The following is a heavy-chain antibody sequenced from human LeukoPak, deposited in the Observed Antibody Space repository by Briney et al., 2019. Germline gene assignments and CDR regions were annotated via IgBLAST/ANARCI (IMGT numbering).Heavy chain of an antibody. CDR3: AKDQYHDILTRYNWFDP. J-gene: IGHJ5*02. D-gene: IGHD3-9*01. CDR1: GFTFSSYA. Sequence: GGSLRLSCAASGFTFSSYAMSWVRQAPGKGLDWVSAIRGSGGSTYYADSVKGRFTISRDNSKNTLYLQMNSLRAKDTAVYYCAKDQYHDILTRYNWFDPWGQGPLVTVSS. CDR2: IRGSGGST. V-gene: IGHV3-23*01.